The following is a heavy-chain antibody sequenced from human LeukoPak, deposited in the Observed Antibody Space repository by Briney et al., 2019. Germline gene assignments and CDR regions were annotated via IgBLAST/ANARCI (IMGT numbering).Heavy chain of an antibody. D-gene: IGHD3-10*01. CDR2: ISSSSSYI. CDR3: AKETKKYYYGSGSFPDLDY. J-gene: IGHJ4*02. Sequence: PGGSLRLSCAASGFTFSSYSMNWVRQAPGKGLEWVSSISSSSSYIYYADSVKGRFTISRDNAKNSLYLQMNSLRAEDTAVYYCAKETKKYYYGSGSFPDLDYWGQGTLVTVSS. V-gene: IGHV3-21*04. CDR1: GFTFSSYS.